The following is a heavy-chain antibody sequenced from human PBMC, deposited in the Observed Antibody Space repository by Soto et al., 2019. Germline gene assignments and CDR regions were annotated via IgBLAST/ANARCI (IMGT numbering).Heavy chain of an antibody. J-gene: IGHJ5*02. D-gene: IGHD3-16*01. Sequence: QITLKESGPTLVKPTQTLTLTCTFSGFSLSTSGVGMGWIRQPPGKALEWLALIYWDDDKRYTPSLKSRLTITKETSKNQVVLTMTNMDPVDTATYYCAHSLYDYVWGTNWFDPWGQGTLVTVYS. CDR1: GFSLSTSGVG. CDR2: IYWDDDK. CDR3: AHSLYDYVWGTNWFDP. V-gene: IGHV2-5*02.